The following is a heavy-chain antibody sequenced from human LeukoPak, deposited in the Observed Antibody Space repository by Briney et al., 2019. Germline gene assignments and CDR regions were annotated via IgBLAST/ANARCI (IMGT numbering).Heavy chain of an antibody. J-gene: IGHJ4*02. CDR3: ARDVNENSGYYSLFDY. CDR1: GYIFTNKY. V-gene: IGHV1-46*01. D-gene: IGHD3-22*01. CDR2: IYPGGGGT. Sequence: GSVKVSCKASGYIFTNKYIHWVRQAPGRGLEWMGVIYPGGGGTTYAQNFQGRVTMTRDTSTSTVYMELSSPRSDDAAVYYCARDVNENSGYYSLFDYWGQGTLVTVSS.